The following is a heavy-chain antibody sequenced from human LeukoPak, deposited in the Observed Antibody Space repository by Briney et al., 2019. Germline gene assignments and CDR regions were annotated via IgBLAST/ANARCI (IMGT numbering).Heavy chain of an antibody. V-gene: IGHV4-34*01. J-gene: IGHJ4*02. CDR2: INHSGST. CDR1: GGSFSGYY. D-gene: IGHD2-2*02. Sequence: PSETLSLTCAVYGGSFSGYYWSWIRQPPGKGLEWIGEINHSGSTNYNPSLKSRVTISVDTSKNQFSLKLSSVTAADTAVYYCARGETSRCSSTSCYRGFDYWGQGTLVTVSS. CDR3: ARGETSRCSSTSCYRGFDY.